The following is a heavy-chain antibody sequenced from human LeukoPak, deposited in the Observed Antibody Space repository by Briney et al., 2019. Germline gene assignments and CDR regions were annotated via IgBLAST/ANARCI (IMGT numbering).Heavy chain of an antibody. J-gene: IGHJ4*02. CDR3: VRGGTVADPSRL. Sequence: PGGSLRLSCAASGFTFSTYWMNWVRQAPGKGLEWVANTNQDGSDKYYVDSVKGRFTISRDNAKNSLYLQMNSLRVEDTAVYYCVRGGTVADPSRLWGQGTLVTVSP. CDR1: GFTFSTYW. CDR2: TNQDGSDK. D-gene: IGHD6-19*01. V-gene: IGHV3-7*01.